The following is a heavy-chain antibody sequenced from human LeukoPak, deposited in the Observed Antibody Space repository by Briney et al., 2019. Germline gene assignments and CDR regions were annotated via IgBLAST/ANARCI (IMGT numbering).Heavy chain of an antibody. CDR2: ISYDGSNK. J-gene: IGHJ4*02. CDR3: ASPLENPVLDY. V-gene: IGHV3-30*04. Sequence: GGSLRLSCAASGFTFSSYAMHWVRQAPGKGLGWVAVISYDGSNKYYADSVKGRFTISRDNSKNTLYLQMNSLRAEDTAVYYCASPLENPVLDYWGQGTLVTVSS. CDR1: GFTFSSYA.